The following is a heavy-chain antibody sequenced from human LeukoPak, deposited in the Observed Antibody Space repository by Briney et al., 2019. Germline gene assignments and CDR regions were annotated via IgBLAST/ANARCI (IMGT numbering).Heavy chain of an antibody. CDR1: GFTFSSYE. CDR3: TRQLVARGNDY. CDR2: ISSSATAI. Sequence: GGSLRLSCAASGFTFSSYEMNWVRQAPGKGLEWVSYISSSATAIYYADSVKGRFTISRDNAKNSLYLQMNSLRAEDTALYYCTRQLVARGNDYWGQGTLVTVSS. J-gene: IGHJ4*02. V-gene: IGHV3-48*03. D-gene: IGHD6-6*01.